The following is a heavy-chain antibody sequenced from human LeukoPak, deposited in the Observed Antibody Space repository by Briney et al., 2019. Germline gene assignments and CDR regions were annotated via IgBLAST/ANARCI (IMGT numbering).Heavy chain of an antibody. Sequence: AGGSLRLSCAASGFTFSSYAMSWVRQAPGKGLEWVSAISGSGGSTYYADSVKGRFTISRDNSKNTLYLQMNSLRAEDTAVYYCAKGGRYSSSHGIFDYWGQGTLVTVSS. V-gene: IGHV3-23*01. D-gene: IGHD6-13*01. CDR3: AKGGRYSSSHGIFDY. CDR2: ISGSGGST. CDR1: GFTFSSYA. J-gene: IGHJ4*02.